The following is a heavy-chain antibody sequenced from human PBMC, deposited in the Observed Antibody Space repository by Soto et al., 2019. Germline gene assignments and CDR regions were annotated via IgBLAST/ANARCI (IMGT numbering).Heavy chain of an antibody. J-gene: IGHJ4*02. V-gene: IGHV1-69*01. Sequence: QVQLVQSGAEVQKPGSSVKVSCKASGGTFNNYAISWVRQAPGQGLEWMGGIIPIFGTANYAQTFQGRVTITADESTSTAYMELRSLRSEDTAVYYCARGVHYDRSGYYYFYWGQGALVTVSS. D-gene: IGHD3-22*01. CDR2: IIPIFGTA. CDR3: ARGVHYDRSGYYYFY. CDR1: GGTFNNYA.